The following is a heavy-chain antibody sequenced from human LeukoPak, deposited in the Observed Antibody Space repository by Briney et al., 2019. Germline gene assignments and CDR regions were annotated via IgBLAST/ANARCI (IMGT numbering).Heavy chain of an antibody. J-gene: IGHJ4*02. CDR3: ATGHSYGYDY. D-gene: IGHD5-18*01. V-gene: IGHV3-74*01. CDR1: GLTFSDFW. CDR2: VKGDGRTT. Sequence: GSLRLSCAASGLTFSDFWMHWVRQPPGKGLVWVALVKGDGRTTIYADSVEGRSTISRDNAKNTLYLQMNSLRADDSGVYYCATGHSYGYDYWGQGVLVTVSS.